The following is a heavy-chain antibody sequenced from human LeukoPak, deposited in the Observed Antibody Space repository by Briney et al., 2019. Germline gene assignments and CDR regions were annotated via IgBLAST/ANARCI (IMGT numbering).Heavy chain of an antibody. CDR3: ARVPPTGGSHYFDY. J-gene: IGHJ4*02. CDR1: GGSISSGDYY. V-gene: IGHV4-30-4*08. D-gene: IGHD1-26*01. CDR2: IYYSGST. Sequence: PSETLSLTCTVSGGSISSGDYYWSWIRQPPGKGLEWIGSIYYSGSTSYNASLKSRVTISVDTTKNQFSLRLNSVTAADTAVYYCARVPPTGGSHYFDYWGQGTLVTVSS.